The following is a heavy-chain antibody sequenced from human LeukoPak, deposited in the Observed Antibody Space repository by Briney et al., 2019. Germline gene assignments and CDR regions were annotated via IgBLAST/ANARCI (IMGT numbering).Heavy chain of an antibody. V-gene: IGHV1-8*01. D-gene: IGHD1-26*01. CDR3: ARGGAYSGSSIYDY. Sequence: ASVKVSCKASGYTFTSYDINWVRQATGQGLEWMGWMNPNSGNTGYAQKFQGRVTMTRNTSISTAYMELSSLRSEDTAVYYCARGGAYSGSSIYDYWGQGTLVTVSS. CDR1: GYTFTSYD. CDR2: MNPNSGNT. J-gene: IGHJ4*02.